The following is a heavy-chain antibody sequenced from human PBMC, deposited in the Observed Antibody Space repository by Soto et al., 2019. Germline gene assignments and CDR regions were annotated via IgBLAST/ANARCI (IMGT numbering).Heavy chain of an antibody. CDR3: AKGDDYGDYFFDY. J-gene: IGHJ4*02. V-gene: IGHV3-23*01. CDR2: ISGSGGST. Sequence: EVQLLESGGGLVQPGGSLRLSCAASGFTFSSYAMSWVRQAPGKGLEWVSAISGSGGSTYYADSVKGRFTISRDNSKNKLYLQMNSLRAEDTAVYYCAKGDDYGDYFFDYWGQGTLVTVSS. CDR1: GFTFSSYA. D-gene: IGHD4-17*01.